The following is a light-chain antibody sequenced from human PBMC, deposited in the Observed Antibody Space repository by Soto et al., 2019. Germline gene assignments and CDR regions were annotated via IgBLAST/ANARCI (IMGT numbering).Light chain of an antibody. V-gene: IGKV1-6*01. CDR2: AAS. J-gene: IGKJ1*01. CDR1: QDIRNE. Sequence: IQLTQSPSSLSASVGDRVTITCRASQDIRNELGWYQQRPGKAPKLLIYAASTLQSGVPSRFSASGSGTDFTLTISSLQPEDFATYYCLQDYNYPRTFGPGTKVDIK. CDR3: LQDYNYPRT.